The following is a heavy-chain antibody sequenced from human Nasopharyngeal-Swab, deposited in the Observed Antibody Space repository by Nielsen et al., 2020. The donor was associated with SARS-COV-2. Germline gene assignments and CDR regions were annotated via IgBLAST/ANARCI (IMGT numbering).Heavy chain of an antibody. CDR2: IKYTGST. CDR3: TRGRYLGVYYYGMDV. CDR1: GGSFSGYY. V-gene: IGHV4-34*01. D-gene: IGHD1-26*01. Sequence: SETLSLTCAVYGGSFSGYYWGWIRQSPGKGLEWIGEIKYTGSTNYNPSLKSRVTMSIDTPKNQFSLKLSSVTAADTAMYFCTRGRYLGVYYYGMDVWGQGTTVTVSS. J-gene: IGHJ6*02.